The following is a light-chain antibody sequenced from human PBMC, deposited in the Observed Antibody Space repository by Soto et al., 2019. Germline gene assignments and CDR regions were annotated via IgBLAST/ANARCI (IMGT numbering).Light chain of an antibody. J-gene: IGKJ4*01. CDR3: QQLNSYPLT. Sequence: EIMMTQSPATLSVSPGERATLSCRASESVRSILAWYQQQPGQAPRLLIDGASSRATVIPDRFSGRGSGTDFTLTSSRLEPEDVATYCWQQLNSYPLTFGGGTKVDI. CDR1: ESVRSI. CDR2: GAS. V-gene: IGKV3D-15*01.